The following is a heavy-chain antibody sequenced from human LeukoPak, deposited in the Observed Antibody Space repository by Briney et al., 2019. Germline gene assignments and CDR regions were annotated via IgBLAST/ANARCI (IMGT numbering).Heavy chain of an antibody. D-gene: IGHD2-2*01. Sequence: QAGGSLRLSCAASGFTFSNYWMSWVRQAPGKGLEWVAKIRQDGSEKYYVDSVKGRFTISRDNAKNSLSLQMNSLRAEDTAVYYCARDQGYCTSASCRGDAFGVWGQGSMISVSS. J-gene: IGHJ3*01. CDR1: GFTFSNYW. CDR2: IRQDGSEK. V-gene: IGHV3-7*01. CDR3: ARDQGYCTSASCRGDAFGV.